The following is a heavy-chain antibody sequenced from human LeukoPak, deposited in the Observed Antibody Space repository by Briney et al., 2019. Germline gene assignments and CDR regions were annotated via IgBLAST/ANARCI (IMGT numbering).Heavy chain of an antibody. CDR1: GGTFSSYA. CDR3: ARAPSYYGSGSYYSGI. V-gene: IGHV1-69*05. J-gene: IGHJ3*02. D-gene: IGHD3-10*01. Sequence: SVKVSCKASGGTFSSYAISWVRQAPGQGLEWMGGIIPIFGTANYAQKSQGRVTITTDEPTSTAYMELSSLRSEDTAVYYCARAPSYYGSGSYYSGIWGQGTMVTVSS. CDR2: IIPIFGTA.